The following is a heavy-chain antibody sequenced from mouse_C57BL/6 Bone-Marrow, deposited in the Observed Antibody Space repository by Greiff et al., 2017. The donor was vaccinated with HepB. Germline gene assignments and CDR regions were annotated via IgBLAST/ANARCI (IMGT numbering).Heavy chain of an antibody. CDR2: ISSGGDYI. Sequence: DVHLVESGEGLVKPGGSLKLSCAASGFTFSSYAMSWVRQTPEKRLEWVAYISSGGDYIYYADTVKGRFTISRDNARYTLYLQMSSLKSEDTAMYYCTGLRRGFAYWGQGTLVTVSA. J-gene: IGHJ3*01. V-gene: IGHV5-9-1*02. CDR3: TGLRRGFAY. D-gene: IGHD2-12*01. CDR1: GFTFSSYA.